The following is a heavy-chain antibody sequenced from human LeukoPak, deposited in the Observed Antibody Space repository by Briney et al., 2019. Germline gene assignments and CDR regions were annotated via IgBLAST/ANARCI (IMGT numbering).Heavy chain of an antibody. CDR3: ARGAPPLDSSGYFSPPRGWFDP. D-gene: IGHD3-22*01. CDR2: INHSGST. V-gene: IGHV4-34*01. J-gene: IGHJ5*02. Sequence: TXXVXGGSXXXYYWSWIRQPPGKGLEWIGEINHSGSTNYNPSLQSPVPISVDPSKNQFSLKLSSVTAADTAVYYCARGAPPLDSSGYFSPPRGWFDPWGQGTLVTVSS. CDR1: GGSXXXYY.